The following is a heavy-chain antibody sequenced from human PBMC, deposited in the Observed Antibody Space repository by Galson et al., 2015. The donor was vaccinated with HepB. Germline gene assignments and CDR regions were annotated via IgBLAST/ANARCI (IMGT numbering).Heavy chain of an antibody. V-gene: IGHV3-7*03. CDR2: IKQDGNEK. J-gene: IGHJ3*02. CDR1: GFTFSSYW. Sequence: SLRLSCATSGFTFSSYWMTWVRQAPGKGLEWVANIKQDGNEKYYVDSVKGRFTISRDNAKNSLYLQMNSLRAEDTAVYYCARGGRNDPLRFDIWGQGTMVTVSS. D-gene: IGHD1-1*01. CDR3: ARGGRNDPLRFDI.